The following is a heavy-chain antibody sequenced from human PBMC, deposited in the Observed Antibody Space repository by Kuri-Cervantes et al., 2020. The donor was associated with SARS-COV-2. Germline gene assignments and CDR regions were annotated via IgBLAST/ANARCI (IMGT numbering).Heavy chain of an antibody. CDR1: GFTFDDYT. CDR3: AKGSSGSYEWFDP. Sequence: GGSLRLSCAASGFTFDDYTMHCVRQPPGKGLEWVSLITWDAGFTYYSDSVKGRFTISRDNSKNSLYLQMNSLRTEDTALYYCAKGSSGSYEWFDPWGQGTLVTVSS. J-gene: IGHJ5*02. V-gene: IGHV3-43*01. D-gene: IGHD1-26*01. CDR2: ITWDAGFT.